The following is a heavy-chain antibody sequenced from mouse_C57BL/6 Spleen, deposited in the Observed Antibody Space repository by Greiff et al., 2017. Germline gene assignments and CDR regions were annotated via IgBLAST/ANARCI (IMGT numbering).Heavy chain of an antibody. V-gene: IGHV1-82*01. CDR3: ASYDNSSWFAY. D-gene: IGHD2-1*01. Sequence: VQLQESGPELVKPGASVKISCKASGYAFSSSWMNWVKQRPGKGLEWIGRIYPGDGDTNYNGKFKGKATLTADTTSSTAYMQRSSRTSEDSTVYFCASYDNSSWFAYWGQGTLVTVSA. CDR2: IYPGDGDT. J-gene: IGHJ3*01. CDR1: GYAFSSSW.